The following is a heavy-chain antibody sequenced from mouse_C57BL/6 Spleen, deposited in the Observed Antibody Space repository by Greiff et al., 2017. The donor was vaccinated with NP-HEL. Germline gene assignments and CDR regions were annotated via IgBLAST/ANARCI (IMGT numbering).Heavy chain of an antibody. Sequence: QLQQSGPVLVKPGASVKMSCKASGYTFTDYYMNWVKQSHGKSLEWIGVINPYNGGTSYNQKFKGKATLTVDKSSSTAYMELNSLTSEDSAVYYCARGSSYDYYAMDYWGQGTSVTVSS. D-gene: IGHD1-1*01. V-gene: IGHV1-19*01. CDR3: ARGSSYDYYAMDY. CDR1: GYTFTDYY. CDR2: INPYNGGT. J-gene: IGHJ4*01.